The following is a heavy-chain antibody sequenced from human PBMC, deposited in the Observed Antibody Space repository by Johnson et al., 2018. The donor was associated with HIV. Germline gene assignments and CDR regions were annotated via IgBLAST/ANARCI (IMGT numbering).Heavy chain of an antibody. CDR3: AKAPLSGYEDAFDI. Sequence: VQLVESGGGVVQPGRSLRLSCAESGFTFSNYAMHWVRQAPGKGLEWVAVIWYNGSNKHYADSVKGRFTISRDNSKNTLYLQMNSLRAEDTAVYYCAKAPLSGYEDAFDIWGQWTMVTVSS. CDR2: IWYNGSNK. CDR1: GFTFSNYA. J-gene: IGHJ3*02. V-gene: IGHV3-33*06. D-gene: IGHD3-22*01.